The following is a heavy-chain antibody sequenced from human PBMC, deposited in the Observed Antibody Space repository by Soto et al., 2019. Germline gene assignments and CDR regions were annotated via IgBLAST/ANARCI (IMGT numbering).Heavy chain of an antibody. CDR3: TRQELLLDDAFDI. Sequence: EVQLVESGGGLVQPGGSLKLSCAASGFTFSGSAMHWVRQASGKGLEWVGRIRSKANSYATAYAASVKGRFTISRDXXKNTAYLQMNSLKTEDTAVYYCTRQELLLDDAFDIWGQGTMVTVSS. V-gene: IGHV3-73*02. CDR1: GFTFSGSA. J-gene: IGHJ3*02. CDR2: IRSKANSYAT. D-gene: IGHD2-15*01.